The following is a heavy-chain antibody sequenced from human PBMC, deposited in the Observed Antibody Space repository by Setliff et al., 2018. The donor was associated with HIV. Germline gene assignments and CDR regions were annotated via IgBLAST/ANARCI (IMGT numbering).Heavy chain of an antibody. CDR1: GFTFSSYG. D-gene: IGHD5-18*01. J-gene: IGHJ6*03. Sequence: PGGSLRLSCAAFGFTFSSYGMSWVRQAPGKGLEWVSTISGRDGRTYYADSVKGRFTISRDNSKNTLYLQMNSLRAEDTAVYYCARDQWGYSYGYYYYYYMDVWGKGTTVTVSS. CDR3: ARDQWGYSYGYYYYYYMDV. CDR2: ISGRDGRT. V-gene: IGHV3-23*01.